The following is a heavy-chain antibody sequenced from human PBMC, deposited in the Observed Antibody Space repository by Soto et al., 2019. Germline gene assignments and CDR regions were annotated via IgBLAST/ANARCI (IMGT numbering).Heavy chain of an antibody. CDR3: ATHRSGRFLEWLPEGSLGY. CDR1: GYTLTDLS. V-gene: IGHV1-24*01. D-gene: IGHD3-3*01. J-gene: IGHJ4*02. Sequence: ASVKVSCKVSGYTLTDLSMQWVRQAPGKGLEWIGGFDPEDGETIYAQKFQGRVTMTEDTATDTAYMELSSLRSEDAAVYYCATHRSGRFLEWLPEGSLGYWGQGTLVTGSS. CDR2: FDPEDGET.